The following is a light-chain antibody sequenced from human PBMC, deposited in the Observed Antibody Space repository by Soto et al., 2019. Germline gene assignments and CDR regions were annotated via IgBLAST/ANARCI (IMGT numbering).Light chain of an antibody. V-gene: IGLV1-40*01. CDR2: GNS. CDR1: SSNIGAGYD. J-gene: IGLJ2*01. CDR3: QSYDSSLRVSV. Sequence: QPVLTQPPSVSGAPGQRVTISRTGSSSNIGAGYDVHWYQQLPGTAPKLLIYGNSNRPSGVPDRFSGSKSGTSASLAITGLQAEDEADYYCQSYDSSLRVSVFGGGTQLTVL.